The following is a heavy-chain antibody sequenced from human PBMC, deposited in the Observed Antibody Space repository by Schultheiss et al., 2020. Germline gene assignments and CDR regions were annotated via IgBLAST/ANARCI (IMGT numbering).Heavy chain of an antibody. V-gene: IGHV1-2*06. CDR3: ATALRGYSYAEFDY. CDR1: GGTFSSYA. CDR2: INPNSGGT. D-gene: IGHD5-18*01. Sequence: ASVKVPFKASGGTFSSYAISWVRQAPGQGLEWMGRINPNSGGTNYAQKFQGRVTMTRDTSISTAYMELSSLRSEDTAVYYCATALRGYSYAEFDYWGQGTLVTVSS. J-gene: IGHJ4*02.